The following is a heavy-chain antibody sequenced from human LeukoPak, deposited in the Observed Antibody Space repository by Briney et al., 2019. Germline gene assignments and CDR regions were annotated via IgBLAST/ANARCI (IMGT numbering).Heavy chain of an antibody. CDR2: IRSKAYGGTT. CDR1: GFTFSSCG. CDR3: TRDAPPVMITFGTFDY. V-gene: IGHV3-49*04. Sequence: GGSLRLPCAASGFTFSSCGMHWVRQAPGKGLEWVGFIRSKAYGGTTEYAASVKGRFTISRDDSKSIAYLQMNSLKTEDTAVYYCTRDAPPVMITFGTFDYWGQGTLVTVSS. D-gene: IGHD3-16*01. J-gene: IGHJ4*02.